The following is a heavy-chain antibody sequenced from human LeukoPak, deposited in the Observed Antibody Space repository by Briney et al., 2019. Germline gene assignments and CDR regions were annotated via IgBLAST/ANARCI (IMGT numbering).Heavy chain of an antibody. V-gene: IGHV4-39*01. Sequence: PSETLSLTCTVSGGSISSSSYYWGWIRQPPGEGLEWIGSIYYSGSTYYNPSLKSRVTISVDTSKNQFSLKLSSVTAADTAVYYCAKTYYDFWSGQGFFDYWGQGTLVTVSS. CDR3: AKTYYDFWSGQGFFDY. D-gene: IGHD3-3*01. CDR1: GGSISSSSYY. J-gene: IGHJ4*02. CDR2: IYYSGST.